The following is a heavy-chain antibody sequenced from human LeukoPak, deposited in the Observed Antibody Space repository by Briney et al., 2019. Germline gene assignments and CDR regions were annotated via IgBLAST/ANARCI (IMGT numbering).Heavy chain of an antibody. V-gene: IGHV3-23*01. Sequence: PGGSLRLSCAASGFTFSNYSMNWVRQAPGKGLEWVSSISNTGERTYYADSVKGRFTILRGNSKNTVFLEMNTLRADDTALYHCVKSREASIWYSLGDYWGQGSLVTVS. CDR2: ISNTGERT. D-gene: IGHD2-21*02. CDR3: VKSREASIWYSLGDY. CDR1: GFTFSNYS. J-gene: IGHJ4*02.